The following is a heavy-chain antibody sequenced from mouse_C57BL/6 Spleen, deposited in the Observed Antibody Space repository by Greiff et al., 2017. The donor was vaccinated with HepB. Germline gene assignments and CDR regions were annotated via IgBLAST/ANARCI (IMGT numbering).Heavy chain of an antibody. J-gene: IGHJ2*01. CDR2: IDPSDSYT. CDR1: GYTFTSYW. V-gene: IGHV1-50*01. Sequence: QVQLQQPGAELVKPGASVKLSCKASGYTFTSYWMQWVKQRPGQGLEWIGEIDPSDSYTNYNQKFKGKATLTVDTSSSTAYMQLSSLTSEDSAVYYCARSAHGSSLFDYWGQGTTLTVSS. CDR3: ARSAHGSSLFDY. D-gene: IGHD1-1*01.